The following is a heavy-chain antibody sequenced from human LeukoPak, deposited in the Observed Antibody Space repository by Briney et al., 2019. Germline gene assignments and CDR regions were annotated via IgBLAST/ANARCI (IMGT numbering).Heavy chain of an antibody. J-gene: IGHJ4*02. CDR1: GFTFSSYS. D-gene: IGHD3-22*01. CDR3: ASLSPFRYYDSSGLDY. V-gene: IGHV3-21*01. Sequence: GGSLRLSCAAPGFTFSSYSMNWVRQAPGKGLEWVSSISSSSSYIYYADSVKGRFTISRDNAKNSLYLQMNSLRAEDTAVYYCASLSPFRYYDSSGLDYWGQGTLVTVSS. CDR2: ISSSSSYI.